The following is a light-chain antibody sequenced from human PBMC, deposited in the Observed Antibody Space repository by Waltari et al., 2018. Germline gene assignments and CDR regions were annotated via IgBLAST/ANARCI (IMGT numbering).Light chain of an antibody. CDR2: MAT. V-gene: IGLV3-25*03. CDR3: QSIDVDALT. CDR1: ALPKQY. Sequence: SFELTQPPSVSVSPGQPATITCSGDALPKQYVYWYQQKPGQAPVLLRYMATERPSGIPERFSGSTSGTGTTVTLTIGGVQAEDEADYYCQSIDVDALTFGGGTKLTVL. J-gene: IGLJ2*01.